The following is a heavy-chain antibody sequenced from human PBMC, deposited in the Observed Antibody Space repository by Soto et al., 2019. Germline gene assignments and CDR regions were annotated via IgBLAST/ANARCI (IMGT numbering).Heavy chain of an antibody. CDR2: ISYDGSNK. CDR1: GFTFSSYA. Sequence: QVQLVESGGGVVQPGRSLRLSCAASGFTFSSYAMHWVRQAPGKGLEWVAVISYDGSNKYYADSVKGRFTISRDNSKNTLYLQMNSLRAEDTAVYYCARDIRNCYYDSSGYQDGIWGQGTMVTVSS. V-gene: IGHV3-30-3*01. D-gene: IGHD3-22*01. CDR3: ARDIRNCYYDSSGYQDGI. J-gene: IGHJ3*02.